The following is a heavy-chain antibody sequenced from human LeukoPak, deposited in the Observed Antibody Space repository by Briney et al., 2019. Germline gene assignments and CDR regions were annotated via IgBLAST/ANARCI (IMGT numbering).Heavy chain of an antibody. J-gene: IGHJ6*02. V-gene: IGHV1-3*01. CDR2: INAGNGNT. CDR3: ARDPYYYYGMDV. CDR1: GYTFTSYA. Sequence: ASVKVSCKASGYTFTSYAMHWVRQAPGQRLEWMGWINAGNGNTKYSKKFQGRVTITRDTSASTAYMELSSLRSEDTAVYYCARDPYYYYGMDVWGQGTTVTVSS.